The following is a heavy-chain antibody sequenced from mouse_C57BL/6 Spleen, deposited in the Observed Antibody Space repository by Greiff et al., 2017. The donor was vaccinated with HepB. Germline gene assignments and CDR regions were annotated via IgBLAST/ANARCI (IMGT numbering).Heavy chain of an antibody. CDR3: ARVPSIYDSYPCAMDY. V-gene: IGHV1-18*01. CDR2: INPNNGGT. D-gene: IGHD2-12*01. J-gene: IGHJ4*01. CDR1: GYTFTDYK. Sequence: EVKLQESGPELVKPGASVKISCKASGYTFTDYKMDWVKQSHGQSLEWIGDINPNNGGTIYNQKFKGKATLTVDKSSSTAYMVLSSLTSEDTAVYYCARVPSIYDSYPCAMDYWGQGTSVTVSS.